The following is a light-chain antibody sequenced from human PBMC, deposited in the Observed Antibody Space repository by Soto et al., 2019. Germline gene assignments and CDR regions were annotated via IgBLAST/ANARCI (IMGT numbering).Light chain of an antibody. Sequence: EIVLTQSPDTLSLSPGERATLSCRTSEPIRNTYVAWYQQQPGQAPRLLIYGASSRAIGIPDRFSGSGSGTDFTLTISRLEPEDFALYYCQQYAGSPLTFGGGTKVDIK. J-gene: IGKJ4*01. CDR1: EPIRNTY. CDR2: GAS. CDR3: QQYAGSPLT. V-gene: IGKV3-20*01.